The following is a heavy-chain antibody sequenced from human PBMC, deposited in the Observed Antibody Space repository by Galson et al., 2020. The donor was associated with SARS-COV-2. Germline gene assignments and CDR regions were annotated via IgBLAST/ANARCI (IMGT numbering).Heavy chain of an antibody. V-gene: IGHV4-30-4*01. D-gene: IGHD3-22*01. CDR1: GGSISSGDYY. Sequence: ETSETLSLTCTVSGGSISSGDYYWSWIRQPPGKGLEWIGYIYYSGSTYYNPSLKSRVTISVDTSKNQFSLKLSSVTAADTAVYYCARGRLDYYDSSGCPEGFDYWGQGTLVTFSS. CDR2: IYYSGST. J-gene: IGHJ4*02. CDR3: ARGRLDYYDSSGCPEGFDY.